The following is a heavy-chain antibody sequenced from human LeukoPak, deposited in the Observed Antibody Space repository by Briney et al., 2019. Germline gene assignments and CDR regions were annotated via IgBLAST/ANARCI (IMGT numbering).Heavy chain of an antibody. J-gene: IGHJ4*02. CDR3: ARRAGDYSHPYDY. D-gene: IGHD3-22*01. Sequence: GGSLRLSCAASGFTFSSYGMGWVRQAPGKGLEWVSAISGSGGSTYYADSVKGRFTISRDNSKNTFHLQMNSLRAEDTAVYYCARRAGDYSHPYDYWGQGTLVTVSS. CDR2: ISGSGGST. CDR1: GFTFSSYG. V-gene: IGHV3-23*01.